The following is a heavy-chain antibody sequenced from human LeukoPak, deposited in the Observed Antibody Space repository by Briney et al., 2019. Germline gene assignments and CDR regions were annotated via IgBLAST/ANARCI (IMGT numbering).Heavy chain of an antibody. V-gene: IGHV4-38-2*01. CDR3: ARILRYYDSSGYFLYYFDY. CDR2: IYHSGST. CDR1: GYSISSGYS. J-gene: IGHJ4*02. Sequence: PSETLSLTCAVSGYSISSGYSWGWIRQPPGKGLEWIGTIYHSGSTYYNPSLKSRVTISVDTSKNQFSLKLSSVTAADTAVYYCARILRYYDSSGYFLYYFDYWGQGTLVTVSS. D-gene: IGHD3-22*01.